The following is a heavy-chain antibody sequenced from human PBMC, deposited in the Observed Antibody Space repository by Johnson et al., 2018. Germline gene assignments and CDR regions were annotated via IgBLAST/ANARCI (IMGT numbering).Heavy chain of an antibody. CDR3: AREGTGYSSSWYGDYYYYMDV. Sequence: QVQLVESGPGLVKPSETXSLTCTVSGGSISSYYWSWIRQPPGKGLEWIGYIYYSGSPNYNPSLNSRVTITVDTSKNQFSLKLSSLTAADTAVYYCAREGTGYSSSWYGDYYYYMDVWGKGTTVTVSS. CDR2: IYYSGSP. J-gene: IGHJ6*03. CDR1: GGSISSYY. D-gene: IGHD6-13*01. V-gene: IGHV4-59*01.